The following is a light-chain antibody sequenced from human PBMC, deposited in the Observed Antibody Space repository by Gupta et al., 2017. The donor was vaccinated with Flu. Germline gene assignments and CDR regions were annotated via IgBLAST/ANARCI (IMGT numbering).Light chain of an antibody. CDR3: QQNDSNRPIT. V-gene: IGKV1-39*01. CDR2: AAS. Sequence: DIQMPQSPSSLSASVGDRVTITCRASQSISSYLNWYQQKPRKAPKLLIYAASSWQRGVPSRFSGSGCGTDFTLTISSRQPEDFAAYYCQQNDSNRPITFGGGTKVEIK. CDR1: QSISSY. J-gene: IGKJ4*01.